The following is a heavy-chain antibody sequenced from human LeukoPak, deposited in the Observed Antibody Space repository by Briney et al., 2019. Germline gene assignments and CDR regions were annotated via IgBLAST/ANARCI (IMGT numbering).Heavy chain of an antibody. V-gene: IGHV3-7*04. CDR3: ARGGYLITFGGVDY. Sequence: GGSLRLSCAASGFTSTNYWMSWVRQAPGKGPELVANIKQDRSEKYYVDSVKGRFTISRDNAKNSLYLQMNSLGAEDTAVYYCARGGYLITFGGVDYWGQGTLVTASS. CDR1: GFTSTNYW. CDR2: IKQDRSEK. J-gene: IGHJ4*02. D-gene: IGHD3-16*01.